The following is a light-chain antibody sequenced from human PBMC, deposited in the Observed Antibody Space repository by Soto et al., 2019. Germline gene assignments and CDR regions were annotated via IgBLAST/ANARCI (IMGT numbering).Light chain of an antibody. CDR3: QQRSNWPLT. CDR2: GAS. CDR1: QSINRD. V-gene: IGKV3D-15*01. J-gene: IGKJ1*01. Sequence: EIVMTQSPATLSVSPGESATLSCRASQSINRDLAWYEQKPGQTPRRVIYGASTWGTGVPPRFTGSGSGTEFTLTISSLQSEDFAVYYCQQRSNWPLTFGQGTKVEIK.